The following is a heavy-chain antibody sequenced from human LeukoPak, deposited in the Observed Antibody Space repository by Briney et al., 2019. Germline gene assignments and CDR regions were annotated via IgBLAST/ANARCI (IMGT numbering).Heavy chain of an antibody. Sequence: SETLSLTCTVSGGSISSGANYWSWIRQHPGKGLEWIGYVSYSGSTYYNPSLKTRLTISVDTSKNQFSLKLGSVTAADTAFYYCARADMATVFDFWGRGTLVTVSS. V-gene: IGHV4-31*03. CDR1: GGSISSGANY. CDR3: ARADMATVFDF. J-gene: IGHJ4*02. D-gene: IGHD5-24*01. CDR2: VSYSGST.